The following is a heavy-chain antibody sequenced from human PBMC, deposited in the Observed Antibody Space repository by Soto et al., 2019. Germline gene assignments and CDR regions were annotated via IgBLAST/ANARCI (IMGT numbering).Heavy chain of an antibody. J-gene: IGHJ4*01. D-gene: IGHD3-22*01. CDR2: INSDESST. V-gene: IGHV3-74*01. Sequence: EVQLVESGGGLVQPGGSLRLSCAASGFTFSNYYMHWVRQAPGKGLVWVSRINSDESSTSYADSVKGRFTISRDNAKNTLYLQMNGLRAEDTAVYYCAREGDGTSGYYQDYWGHGTLVTVSS. CDR1: GFTFSNYY. CDR3: AREGDGTSGYYQDY.